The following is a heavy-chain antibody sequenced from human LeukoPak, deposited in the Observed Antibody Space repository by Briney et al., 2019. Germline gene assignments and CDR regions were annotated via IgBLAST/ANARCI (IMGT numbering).Heavy chain of an antibody. J-gene: IGHJ4*02. CDR1: GFTFSNFA. Sequence: GGSLRLSCAASGFTFSNFAMSWVRQAPGKGLECVSLISANGGATYYADSVKGRFTISRDNSKRTLYLQMNSLRADDTAVYYCAKASGSAYYFDYWGQGTLVTVSS. V-gene: IGHV3-23*01. D-gene: IGHD3-10*01. CDR3: AKASGSAYYFDY. CDR2: ISANGGAT.